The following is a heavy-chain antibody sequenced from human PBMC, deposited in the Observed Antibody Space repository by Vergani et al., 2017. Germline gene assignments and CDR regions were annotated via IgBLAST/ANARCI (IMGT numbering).Heavy chain of an antibody. CDR1: GFTFSSYG. J-gene: IGHJ6*03. CDR2: IWYDGSNK. CDR3: ARDSNYYYMDV. Sequence: QVQLVESGGGVVQPGRSLRLSCAASGFTFSSYGMHWVRQAPGKGLEWVAVIWYDGSNKYYADSVKGRFTISRDNSKNTLYLQMNSLRAEDTAVYYCARDSNYYYMDVWGKWTTVTVSS. V-gene: IGHV3-33*01.